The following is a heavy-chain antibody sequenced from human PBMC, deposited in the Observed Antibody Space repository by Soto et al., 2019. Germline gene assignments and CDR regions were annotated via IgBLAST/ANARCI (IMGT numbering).Heavy chain of an antibody. CDR3: ATPSQAVAGSAAFDY. D-gene: IGHD6-19*01. Sequence: VASVKVSCKAGGYTFTSYAMHWVRQAPGQRLEWMGWINAGNGNTKYSQKFQGRVTITRDTSASTAYMELSSLRSEDTAVYYCATPSQAVAGSAAFDYWGQGTLVTVSS. CDR2: INAGNGNT. J-gene: IGHJ4*02. V-gene: IGHV1-3*01. CDR1: GYTFTSYA.